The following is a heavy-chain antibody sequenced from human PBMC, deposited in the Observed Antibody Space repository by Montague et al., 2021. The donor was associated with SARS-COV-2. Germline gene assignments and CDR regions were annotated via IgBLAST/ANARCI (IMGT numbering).Heavy chain of an antibody. CDR2: IYFSGST. V-gene: IGHV4-59*08. J-gene: IGHJ1*01. Sequence: SETLSLTCTVSGDSMTDSYWSWIRQPPGKGLEYIGYIYFSGSTNYNPSLKSRLTISVDTSKNQFSLKLSSVTAADTAVCFCTRLSLGGNTVWGQGTLVTVSS. CDR3: TRLSLGGNTV. D-gene: IGHD2/OR15-2a*01. CDR1: GDSMTDSY.